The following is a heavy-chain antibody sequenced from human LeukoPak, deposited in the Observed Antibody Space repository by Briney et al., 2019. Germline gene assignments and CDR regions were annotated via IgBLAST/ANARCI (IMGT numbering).Heavy chain of an antibody. CDR3: ARDSSWPLLDY. D-gene: IGHD6-13*01. CDR1: GFTFSSYG. Sequence: GSLRLSCAASGFTFSSYGMHWVRQAPGKGLEWVAVIWYDGSNKYYADSVKGRFTISRDNSKNTLYLQMNSLRAEDTAVYYCARDSSWPLLDYWGQGTLVTVSS. V-gene: IGHV3-33*08. J-gene: IGHJ4*02. CDR2: IWYDGSNK.